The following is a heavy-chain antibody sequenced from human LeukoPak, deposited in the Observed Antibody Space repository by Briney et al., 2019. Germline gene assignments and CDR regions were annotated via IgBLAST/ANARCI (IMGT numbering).Heavy chain of an antibody. Sequence: GGSLRLSCAASGFTFSSYAMSWVRQAPGKGLEWVSAISGSGGSTYYGDSVKGRFTISRDNSKNTLYLQMNSLRAEDTAVYYCAKDPRGATDFDYWGQGTLVTVSS. CDR3: AKDPRGATDFDY. CDR1: GFTFSSYA. V-gene: IGHV3-23*01. J-gene: IGHJ4*02. CDR2: ISGSGGST. D-gene: IGHD2-15*01.